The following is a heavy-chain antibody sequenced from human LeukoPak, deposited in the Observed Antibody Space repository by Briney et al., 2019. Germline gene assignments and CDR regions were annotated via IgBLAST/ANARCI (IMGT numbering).Heavy chain of an antibody. CDR1: GFTFDDYA. D-gene: IGHD3-3*01. J-gene: IGHJ5*02. CDR2: ISWDGGST. V-gene: IGHV3-43D*03. Sequence: GGSLRLACAAYGFTFDDYAMHWVRQAPGKGLEWVSLISWDGGSTYYEDSVKGRFTISRDNSKNSLYLQMNSLRAEDTALYYCAKDQGKNYDFWSGYYKSWFDPWGQGTLVTVSS. CDR3: AKDQGKNYDFWSGYYKSWFDP.